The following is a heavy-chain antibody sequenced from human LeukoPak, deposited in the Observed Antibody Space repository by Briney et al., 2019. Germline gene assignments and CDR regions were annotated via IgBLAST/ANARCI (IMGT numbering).Heavy chain of an antibody. V-gene: IGHV3-48*04. CDR1: GFTFSSYS. Sequence: GGSLRLSCAASGFTFSSYSMNWVRQAPGKGLEWVSYISTSGSTIYYADSVKDRFTISRDNAKNSLYLQMNSLRAEDTAVYYCASSTGMIKFNYWGQGTLVTVSS. D-gene: IGHD3-16*01. CDR2: ISTSGSTI. J-gene: IGHJ4*02. CDR3: ASSTGMIKFNY.